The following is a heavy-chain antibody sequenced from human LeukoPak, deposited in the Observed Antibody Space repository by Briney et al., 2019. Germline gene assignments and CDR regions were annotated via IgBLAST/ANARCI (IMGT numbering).Heavy chain of an antibody. CDR1: GYSFTSYW. CDR2: IYPGDSDT. D-gene: IGHD3-10*01. Sequence: GESLKISCKGSGYSFTSYWIGWVRQMPGKGLAWMGIIYPGDSDTRYSPSFQGQVTISADKSISTAYLQWSSLKASDTAMHYCARNEVYYGSGSYYYGMDVWGQGTTVTVSS. V-gene: IGHV5-51*01. J-gene: IGHJ6*02. CDR3: ARNEVYYGSGSYYYGMDV.